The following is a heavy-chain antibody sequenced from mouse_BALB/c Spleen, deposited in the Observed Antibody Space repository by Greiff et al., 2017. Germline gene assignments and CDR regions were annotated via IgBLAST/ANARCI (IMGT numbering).Heavy chain of an antibody. CDR3: TSYGRSSSWFAY. V-gene: IGHV1-15*01. J-gene: IGHJ3*01. CDR2: IHPGSGGT. CDR1: GYTFTDYE. D-gene: IGHD1-1*01. Sequence: QVHVKQSGAELVRPGASVKLSCKALGYTFTDYEMHWVKQTPVHGLEWIGAIHPGSGGTAYNQKFKGKATLTADKSSSTAYMELSSLTSEDSAVYYCTSYGRSSSWFAYWGQGTLVTVSA.